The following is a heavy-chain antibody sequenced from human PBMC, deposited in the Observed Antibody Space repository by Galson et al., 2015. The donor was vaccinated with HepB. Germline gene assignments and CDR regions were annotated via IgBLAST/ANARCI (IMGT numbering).Heavy chain of an antibody. J-gene: IGHJ4*02. CDR3: ARSYSSGWYPDYFDY. Sequence: SLRLSCAASGFTFSSYAMHWVRQAPGKGLEWVAVISYDGSNKYYADSVKGRFTISRDNSKNTLYLQMNSLRAEDTAVYYCARSYSSGWYPDYFDYWGQGTLVTVSS. V-gene: IGHV3-30-3*01. D-gene: IGHD6-19*01. CDR1: GFTFSSYA. CDR2: ISYDGSNK.